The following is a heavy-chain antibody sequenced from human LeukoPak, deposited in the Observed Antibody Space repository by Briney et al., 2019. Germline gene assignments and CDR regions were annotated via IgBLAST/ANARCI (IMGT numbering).Heavy chain of an antibody. CDR3: ARAGEGVPAPPRVFDY. Sequence: GASVTVSCTASGYTFTIYYMHWVRQAPGQGLEWMGIINPSGGSTSYAQKFQGRVTMTRDTSTSTVYMELSSLRSEDTAVYYCARAGEGVPAPPRVFDYWGQGTLVTVSS. D-gene: IGHD2-2*01. CDR1: GYTFTIYY. CDR2: INPSGGST. V-gene: IGHV1-46*01. J-gene: IGHJ4*02.